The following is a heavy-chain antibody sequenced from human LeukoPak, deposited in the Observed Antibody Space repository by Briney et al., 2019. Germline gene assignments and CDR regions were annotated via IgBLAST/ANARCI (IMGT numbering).Heavy chain of an antibody. V-gene: IGHV4-4*07. J-gene: IGHJ4*02. CDR1: GGSTSSYY. CDR2: IYTSGST. Sequence: SETLSLTCTVSGGSTSSYYWSWIRQPAGKGLEWVGRIYTSGSTNYNPSLKSRVTMPVDTSNNQFSLKLSSVTAADTAVPYCARLGSSSWYGYFDYWGQGTLVTVSS. D-gene: IGHD6-13*01. CDR3: ARLGSSSWYGYFDY.